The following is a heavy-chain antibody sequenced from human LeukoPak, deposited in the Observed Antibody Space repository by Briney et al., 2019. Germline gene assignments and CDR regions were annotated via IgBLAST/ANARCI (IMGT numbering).Heavy chain of an antibody. D-gene: IGHD3-3*01. V-gene: IGHV4-38-2*02. Sequence: SETLSLTCTVSGYSISSGYYWGWIRQPPGKGLEWIGSIYHSGSTYYNPSLKSRVTISVDTSKNQFSLKLSSVTAADTAVYYCARRTARSITIFGVVTPYYFDYWGQGTLVTVSS. J-gene: IGHJ4*02. CDR3: ARRTARSITIFGVVTPYYFDY. CDR1: GYSISSGYY. CDR2: IYHSGST.